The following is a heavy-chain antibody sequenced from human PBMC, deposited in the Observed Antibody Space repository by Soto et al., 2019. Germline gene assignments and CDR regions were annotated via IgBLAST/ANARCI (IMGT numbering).Heavy chain of an antibody. CDR1: GGSISSYY. CDR2: IYYSGST. CDR3: AREYYDYIWGSYRSNTYFDY. Sequence: SETLSLTCTVSGGSISSYYWSWIRQPPGKGLEWIGYIYYSGSTNYNPSLKSRVTISVDTSKNQFSLKLSSVTAADTAVYYCAREYYDYIWGSYRSNTYFDYWGQGTLVTVSS. J-gene: IGHJ4*02. V-gene: IGHV4-59*01. D-gene: IGHD3-16*02.